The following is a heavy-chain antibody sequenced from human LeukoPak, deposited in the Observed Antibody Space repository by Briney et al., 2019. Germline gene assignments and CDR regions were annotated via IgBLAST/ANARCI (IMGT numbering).Heavy chain of an antibody. J-gene: IGHJ5*02. Sequence: GASVKVSCKASGYTLTSYDINWVRQATGQGLEWMGWMDPNSGNTGYAQKFQGRVTMTRNTSISTAYMELSSLRSEDTAVYYCARGGVNYYGSGSYYNARFFNWFDPWGQGTLVTVSS. CDR1: GYTLTSYD. V-gene: IGHV1-8*01. D-gene: IGHD3-10*01. CDR2: MDPNSGNT. CDR3: ARGGVNYYGSGSYYNARFFNWFDP.